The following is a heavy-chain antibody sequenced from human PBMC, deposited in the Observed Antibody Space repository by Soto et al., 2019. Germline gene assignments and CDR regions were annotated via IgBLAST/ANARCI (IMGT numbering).Heavy chain of an antibody. V-gene: IGHV4-61*01. J-gene: IGHJ6*02. CDR3: ARDTGRVAGTVDYYYGMDV. CDR1: GGSVSSGSYY. D-gene: IGHD6-19*01. CDR2: IYYSGST. Sequence: SETLSLTCTVSGGSVSSGSYYWSWIRQPPGKGLEWIGYIYYSGSTNYNPSLKSRVTISVDTSKNQFSLKLSPVTAADTAVYYCARDTGRVAGTVDYYYGMDVWGQGTTVTVSS.